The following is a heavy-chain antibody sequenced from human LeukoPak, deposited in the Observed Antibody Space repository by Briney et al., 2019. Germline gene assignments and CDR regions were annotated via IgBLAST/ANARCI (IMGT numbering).Heavy chain of an antibody. CDR2: IYHSGST. V-gene: IGHV4-30-2*01. D-gene: IGHD2-2*02. J-gene: IGHJ4*02. Sequence: PSETLSLTCAVSGGSISSGGYSWSWIRQPPGKGLEWIGYIYHSGSTYYNPSLKSRVTISVDRSKNQFSLKLSSVTAADTAVYYCARGSVPAAILDYWGQGTLVTVSS. CDR1: GGSISSGGYS. CDR3: ARGSVPAAILDY.